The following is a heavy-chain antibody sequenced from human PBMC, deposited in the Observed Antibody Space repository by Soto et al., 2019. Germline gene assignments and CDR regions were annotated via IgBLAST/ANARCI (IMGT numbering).Heavy chain of an antibody. J-gene: IGHJ3*02. CDR1: GYTFTSYA. V-gene: IGHV1-3*05. CDR2: INAGNGNT. CDR3: ARDYYDSTGSAFDI. D-gene: IGHD3-22*01. Sequence: QVQLVQSGAEEKKPGASVKVSCKASGYTFTSYAMHSVRQAPGQRLEWMGWINAGNGNTKYSQKFQGRVTITRDTSASTAYMELSSLRSEDTAVYYCARDYYDSTGSAFDIWGQGTMVTVSS.